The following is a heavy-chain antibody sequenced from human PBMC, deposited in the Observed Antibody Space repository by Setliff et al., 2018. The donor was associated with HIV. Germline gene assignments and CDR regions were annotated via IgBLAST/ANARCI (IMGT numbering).Heavy chain of an antibody. V-gene: IGHV4-39*01. CDR3: VRPASYNPGSRFDP. D-gene: IGHD1-20*01. CDR2: IDNSGHI. CDR1: GGAIGGINYY. J-gene: IGHJ5*02. Sequence: LSLTCTVSGGAIGGINYYWDWIRQSPGRGLEWIGSIDNSGHIHYNPSVKSRVTISVDSSKNQFFLRLSSVTAADTAVYYCVRPASYNPGSRFDPWGQGTLVTVSS.